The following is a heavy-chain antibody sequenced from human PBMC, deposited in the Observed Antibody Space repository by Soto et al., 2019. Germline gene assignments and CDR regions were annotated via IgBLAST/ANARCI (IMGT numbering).Heavy chain of an antibody. J-gene: IGHJ6*02. CDR2: ISYDGSNK. CDR3: ARDSVEGEVPFPYYYYGMDV. V-gene: IGHV3-30-3*01. D-gene: IGHD2-21*01. Sequence: GGSLRLSCAASGFTFSSYAMHWVRQAPGKGLEWVAVISYDGSNKYYADSVKGRFTISRDNSKNTLYLQMNSLRAEDTAVYYCARDSVEGEVPFPYYYYGMDVWGQGTTVTVSS. CDR1: GFTFSSYA.